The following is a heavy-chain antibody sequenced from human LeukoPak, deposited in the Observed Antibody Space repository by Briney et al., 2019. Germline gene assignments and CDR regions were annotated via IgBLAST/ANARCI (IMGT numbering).Heavy chain of an antibody. V-gene: IGHV3-30*04. CDR1: GFTFSYYA. CDR2: ISRDGTDK. CDR3: ARAIRAPGTPENAFDI. J-gene: IGHJ3*02. Sequence: GGSLRPSCAASGFTFSYYAMHWVRQAPGEGLEWVAVISRDGTDKYYADSVKGRLTISRDNSQSTLYLHMNSLSTEDTALYYCARAIRAPGTPENAFDIWGQGTMVTVSS. D-gene: IGHD6-13*01.